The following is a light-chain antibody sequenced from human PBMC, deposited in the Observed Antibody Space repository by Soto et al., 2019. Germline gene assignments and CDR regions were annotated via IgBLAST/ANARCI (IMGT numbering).Light chain of an antibody. Sequence: DIQMTQSPSTLSASVGDRVTITCRASQSISSWLAWYQQKPGKAPKLLIYKASSLESGVPSRFSGSGSGTEFTLNISSLQTYDFATYYCEQYNSYWTFGQGTKVESK. J-gene: IGKJ1*01. CDR3: EQYNSYWT. V-gene: IGKV1-5*03. CDR2: KAS. CDR1: QSISSW.